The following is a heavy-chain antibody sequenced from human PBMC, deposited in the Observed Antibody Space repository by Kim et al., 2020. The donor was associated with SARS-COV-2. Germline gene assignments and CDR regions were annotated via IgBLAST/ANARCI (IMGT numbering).Heavy chain of an antibody. Sequence: GGSLRLSCTASGFTFSTYWINWFRQAPGKGLEWVANIKEDEREKYYVDSVKGRFTISRDNAKNSVYLQMNSLRAEDTAVYYCARRLPDCSSTGCYRAFNYWGQGTLVTVSS. CDR1: GFTFSTYW. CDR3: ARRLPDCSSTGCYRAFNY. D-gene: IGHD2-2*01. V-gene: IGHV3-7*01. J-gene: IGHJ4*02. CDR2: IKEDEREK.